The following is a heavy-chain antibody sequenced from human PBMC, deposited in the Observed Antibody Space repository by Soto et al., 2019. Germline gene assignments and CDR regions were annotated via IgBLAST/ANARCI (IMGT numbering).Heavy chain of an antibody. CDR3: ARQTLRITIFGVVNNFDY. Sequence: SETLSLTCTVSGGSISSSSYYWVWIRQPPGKGLEWIGSIYYSGSTYYNPSLKSRVTISVDTSKNQFSLKLSSVTAADTAVYYCARQTLRITIFGVVNNFDYWGQGTLVTVSS. CDR1: GGSISSSSYY. V-gene: IGHV4-39*01. CDR2: IYYSGST. D-gene: IGHD3-3*01. J-gene: IGHJ4*02.